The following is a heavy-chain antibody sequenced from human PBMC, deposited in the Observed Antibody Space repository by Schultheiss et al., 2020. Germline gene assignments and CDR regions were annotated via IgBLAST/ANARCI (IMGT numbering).Heavy chain of an antibody. V-gene: IGHV4-34*01. CDR1: SGSFTDYY. Sequence: SETMSLTCAVYSGSFTDYYWSWVRQPPGKGLEWIGAVDHSGSSNYNPSLKSRLTISIVTSRNQFTLKLSSVTAADTAVYYCARTKQQGRGFDPWGQGTLVTVS. CDR2: VDHSGSS. J-gene: IGHJ5*02. CDR3: ARTKQQGRGFDP. D-gene: IGHD6-13*01.